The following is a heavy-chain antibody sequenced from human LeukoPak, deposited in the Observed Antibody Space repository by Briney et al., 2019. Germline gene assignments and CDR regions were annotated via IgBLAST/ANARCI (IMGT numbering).Heavy chain of an antibody. V-gene: IGHV1-18*01. CDR1: GYTFTSYG. J-gene: IGHJ4*02. CDR2: ISAYNGNT. Sequence: ASVKVSRKASGYTFTSYGISWVRQAPGQGLEWMGWISAYNGNTNYAQKLQGRVTMTTDTSTSTAYMELRSLRSDDTAVYYCARGPLSGIAARPADYWGQGTLVTVSS. D-gene: IGHD6-6*01. CDR3: ARGPLSGIAARPADY.